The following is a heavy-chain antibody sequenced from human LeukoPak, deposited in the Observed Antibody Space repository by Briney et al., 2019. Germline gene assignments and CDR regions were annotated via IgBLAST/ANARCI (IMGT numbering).Heavy chain of an antibody. CDR3: ARFQTIFGVAIPRLGAFDI. J-gene: IGHJ3*02. D-gene: IGHD3-3*01. CDR1: GGSISSYY. V-gene: IGHV4-59*01. CDR2: IYYSGST. Sequence: SETLSLTCTVSGGSISSYYWSWIRQPPGKGLEWIGYIYYSGSTNYNPSLKSRVTISVDTSKNQFSLKLSSVTAADTAVYYCARFQTIFGVAIPRLGAFDIWGQGTMVTVSS.